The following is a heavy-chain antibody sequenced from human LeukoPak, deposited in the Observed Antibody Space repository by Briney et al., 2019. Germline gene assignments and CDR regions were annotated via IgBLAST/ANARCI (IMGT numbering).Heavy chain of an antibody. D-gene: IGHD2/OR15-2a*01. V-gene: IGHV3-7*01. J-gene: IGHJ4*02. CDR1: GFTFSNYW. CDR3: ARKEAGTLIYDYYFDY. CDR2: IKQDGSEK. Sequence: PGGSLRLSCAASGFTFSNYWMSWVRQAPGKGLEWVANIKQDGSEKYYVDSVKGRFTISRDNAKNSLYLQMNSLRAEDTAVYYCARKEAGTLIYDYYFDYWGQGTLVTVSS.